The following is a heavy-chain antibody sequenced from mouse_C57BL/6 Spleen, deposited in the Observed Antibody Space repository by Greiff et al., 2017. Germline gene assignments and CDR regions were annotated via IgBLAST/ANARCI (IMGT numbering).Heavy chain of an antibody. J-gene: IGHJ1*03. D-gene: IGHD1-1*01. CDR1: GYTFTSYW. CDR2: IYPGNSDT. V-gene: IGHV1-5*01. CDR3: TRSPITTVVARPWYFDV. Sequence: VQLQQSGTVLARPGASVKMSCKTSGYTFTSYWMHWVKQRPGQGLEWIGAIYPGNSDTSYNQKFKGKPKLTAVTSAGTAYMELSSLTNEDSAVYYCTRSPITTVVARPWYFDVWGTGTTVTVSS.